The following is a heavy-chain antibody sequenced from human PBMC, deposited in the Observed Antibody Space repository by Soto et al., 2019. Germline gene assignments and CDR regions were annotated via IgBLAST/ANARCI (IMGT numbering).Heavy chain of an antibody. V-gene: IGHV3-7*01. CDR1: GFSFSSYW. D-gene: IGHD3-9*01. Sequence: EVQLVQSGGGLVQPGGSLRLSCAASGFSFSSYWMTWVRQAPGKGLEWVANIKQDGSEEYYVESVKGRFTISRDNAKNSLHLQMNGLRAEDTAVYYCARAYQYDSSFGAFDIWGHGTLGTVST. J-gene: IGHJ3*02. CDR3: ARAYQYDSSFGAFDI. CDR2: IKQDGSEE.